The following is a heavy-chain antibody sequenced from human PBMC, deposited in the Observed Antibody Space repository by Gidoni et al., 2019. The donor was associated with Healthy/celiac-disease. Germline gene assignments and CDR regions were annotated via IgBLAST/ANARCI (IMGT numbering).Heavy chain of an antibody. J-gene: IGHJ5*02. V-gene: IGHV3-30*04. CDR2: ISYDGSNK. CDR1: GFPFSSYA. CDR3: ARGFWDSSGWYRDPVPNEDNWFDP. Sequence: QVQLVESGGGVVQPGRSLRLSCAASGFPFSSYAMPWVRQAPGKGLEWVAVISYDGSNKYYADSVKGRFTISRDNSKNTLYLQMNSLRAEDTAVYYCARGFWDSSGWYRDPVPNEDNWFDPWGQGTLVTVSS. D-gene: IGHD6-19*01.